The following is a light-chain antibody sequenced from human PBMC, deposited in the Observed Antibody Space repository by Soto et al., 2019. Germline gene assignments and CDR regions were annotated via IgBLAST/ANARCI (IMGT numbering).Light chain of an antibody. CDR3: QQSHGTPRT. CDR1: QSIISY. J-gene: IGKJ4*01. CDR2: AAS. Sequence: DIQMTQSPSSLSASVGDRVTITCRASQSIISYLNWYQQKPGKAPELLIFAASNLQSGVPSRFSGSGSGTDFTLTISPLQPADFATYYCQQSHGTPRTFGGGTKVDIK. V-gene: IGKV1-39*01.